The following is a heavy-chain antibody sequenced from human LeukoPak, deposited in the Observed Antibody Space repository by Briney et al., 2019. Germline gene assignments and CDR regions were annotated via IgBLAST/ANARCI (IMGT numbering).Heavy chain of an antibody. V-gene: IGHV3-30-3*01. J-gene: IGHJ4*02. CDR1: GFTFSTYV. CDR2: ISYDGVNK. CDR3: ARVSSVGATREFDY. D-gene: IGHD1-26*01. Sequence: AGGSLRLSCAASGFTFSTYVMHWVRQAPGKGLEWVAVISYDGVNKYYADSVKGRFTISRDDSKNTVYLQMNSLRVEDTAVYYCARVSSVGATREFDYWGQGTLVTVSS.